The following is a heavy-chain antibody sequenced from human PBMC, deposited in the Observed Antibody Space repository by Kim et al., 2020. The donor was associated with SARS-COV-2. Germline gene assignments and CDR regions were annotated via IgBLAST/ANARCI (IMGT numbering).Heavy chain of an antibody. J-gene: IGHJ4*02. CDR2: IYPGDSES. CDR3: ARLDRTMAVDY. Sequence: GESLKISCKTSGYIFTSLWVAWVRQMPGKGLEWMGIIYPGDSESRYRPSFRGHVTISADRSTTTVYLHWSSLKASDTAMYYCARLDRTMAVDYWGQGTLVTVSS. D-gene: IGHD6-19*01. CDR1: GYIFTSLW. V-gene: IGHV5-51*01.